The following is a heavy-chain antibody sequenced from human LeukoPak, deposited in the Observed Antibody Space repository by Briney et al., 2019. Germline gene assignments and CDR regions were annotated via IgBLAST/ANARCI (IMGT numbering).Heavy chain of an antibody. CDR3: AKRGVVIQVILVGFNKEAYYFDS. V-gene: IGHV3-23*01. CDR1: GITLSNYG. CDR2: IIDSGGST. J-gene: IGHJ4*02. Sequence: GGSLRLSSAVSGITLSNYGMSWFRQAPGKGLEWCAGIIDSGGSTNYADSVKSRFTISRDNPKNTLYLQMDSLRAEDTAVYFCAKRGVVIQVILVGFNKEAYYFDSWGQGALVTVSS. D-gene: IGHD3-22*01.